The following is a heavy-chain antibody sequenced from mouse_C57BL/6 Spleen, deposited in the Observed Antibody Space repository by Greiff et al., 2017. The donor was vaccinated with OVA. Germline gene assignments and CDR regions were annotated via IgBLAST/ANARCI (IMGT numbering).Heavy chain of an antibody. D-gene: IGHD1-1*01. CDR1: GYSFTDYN. Sequence: LVESGPELVKPGASVKISCKASGYSFTDYNMNWVKQSNGKSLEWIGVINPNYGTTSYNQKFKGKATLTVDQSSSTAYMQLNSLTSEDSAVYYCAMGGDYGSTYYFDYWGQGTTLTVSS. CDR3: AMGGDYGSTYYFDY. V-gene: IGHV1-39*01. CDR2: INPNYGTT. J-gene: IGHJ2*01.